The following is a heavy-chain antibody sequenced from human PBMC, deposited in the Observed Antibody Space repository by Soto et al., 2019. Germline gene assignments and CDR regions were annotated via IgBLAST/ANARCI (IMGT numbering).Heavy chain of an antibody. CDR1: GYTFTSYD. CDR2: VNVGNGDT. V-gene: IGHV1-3*01. J-gene: IGHJ4*02. Sequence: ASVKVSCKASGYTFTSYDVNWVRRAPGQRLEWLGTVNVGNGDTRYSQHFQDRVTLTRDISASTAYMELSSLRSQDTAVYYCARGDGPGSWRFDDWGQGTLVPVSS. CDR3: ARGDGPGSWRFDD. D-gene: IGHD3-10*01.